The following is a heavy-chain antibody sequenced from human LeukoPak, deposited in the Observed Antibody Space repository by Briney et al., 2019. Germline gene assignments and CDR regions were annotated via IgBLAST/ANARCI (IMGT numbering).Heavy chain of an antibody. CDR3: VRDALGQSGAGGY. CDR2: VSPSGGST. D-gene: IGHD3-10*01. J-gene: IGHJ4*02. V-gene: IGHV3-21*01. Sequence: GGSLRLSCSASGFTFSAYTMNWVRQAPGKELDWFSSVSPSGGSTFYGDSVKGRATISRDNAKNSLYLEMSSVRAEDTAVYFCVRDALGQSGAGGYWGQGTLVTVSS. CDR1: GFTFSAYT.